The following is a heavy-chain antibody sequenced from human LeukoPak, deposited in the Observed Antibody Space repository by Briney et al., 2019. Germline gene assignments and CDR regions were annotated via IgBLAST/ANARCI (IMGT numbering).Heavy chain of an antibody. V-gene: IGHV4-4*02. Sequence: PSETLSLTCAVSGGSISSSNWWSWVRQPPGKGLAWIGEIYHSGSTNYNPSLKSRVTISVDKSKNQFSLKLSSVTAADTAVYYCARGTYSSSWYIDYWGQGTLVTVSS. CDR3: ARGTYSSSWYIDY. J-gene: IGHJ4*02. D-gene: IGHD6-13*01. CDR2: IYHSGST. CDR1: GGSISSSNW.